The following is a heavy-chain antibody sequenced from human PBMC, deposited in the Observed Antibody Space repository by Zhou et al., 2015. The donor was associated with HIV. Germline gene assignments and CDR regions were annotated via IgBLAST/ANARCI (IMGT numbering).Heavy chain of an antibody. V-gene: IGHV1-3*05. Sequence: QVQLVQSGAEEKKPGASVKVSCKASGYTFTSYAMHWVRQAPGQRLEWMGWINAGNGNTKYSQKFQGRVTITRDTSASTAYMELSSLRSEDTAVYYCARDQGXGYSDFDYWGQGTLVTVSS. D-gene: IGHD5-24*01. CDR1: GYTFTSYA. CDR2: INAGNGNT. CDR3: ARDQGXGYSDFDY. J-gene: IGHJ4*02.